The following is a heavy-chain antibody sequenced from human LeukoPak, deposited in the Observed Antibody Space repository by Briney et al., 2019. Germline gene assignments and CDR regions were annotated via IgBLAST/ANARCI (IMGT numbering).Heavy chain of an antibody. V-gene: IGHV1-18*01. CDR2: IRVYNGDT. CDR1: GYSFTDYG. Sequence: ASVNVSCKASGYSFTDYGLSWVRQAPGQGLEWMGWIRVYNGDTNYAQKFQGRLTVTADPSTRTAYMELRRLRSDDTAAYYCARGGDTYMDFWGQGTLVTISS. D-gene: IGHD2-2*02. J-gene: IGHJ4*02. CDR3: ARGGDTYMDF.